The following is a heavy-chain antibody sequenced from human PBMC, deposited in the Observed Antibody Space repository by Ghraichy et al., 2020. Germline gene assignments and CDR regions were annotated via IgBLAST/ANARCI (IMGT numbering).Heavy chain of an antibody. CDR2: INHSGST. Sequence: SETLSLTCAVYGGSFSGYYWSWIRQPPGKGLEWIGEINHSGSTNYNPSLKSRVTISVDTSKNQFSLKLSSVTAADTAVYYCARGYYYDSSGYYYWGQGTLVTVSS. CDR1: GGSFSGYY. D-gene: IGHD3-22*01. CDR3: ARGYYYDSSGYYY. J-gene: IGHJ4*02. V-gene: IGHV4-34*01.